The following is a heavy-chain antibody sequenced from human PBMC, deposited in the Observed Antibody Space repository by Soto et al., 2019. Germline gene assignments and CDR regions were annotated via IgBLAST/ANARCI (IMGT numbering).Heavy chain of an antibody. CDR2: IFYSGTT. Sequence: SETLSLTCSVSGGSISSNNLYWGWIRQPPGKGLEWIGYIFYSGTTYYNPSLKSRVTISVDKSKNQFSLKLSSVTAADTAVYYCARVRPVPAAGNWFDPWGQGTLVTVSS. D-gene: IGHD2-2*01. V-gene: IGHV4-61*05. CDR1: GGSISSNNLY. J-gene: IGHJ5*02. CDR3: ARVRPVPAAGNWFDP.